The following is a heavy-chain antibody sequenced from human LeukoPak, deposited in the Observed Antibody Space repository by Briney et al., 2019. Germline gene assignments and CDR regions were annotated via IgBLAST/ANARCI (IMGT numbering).Heavy chain of an antibody. V-gene: IGHV3-30*02. J-gene: IGHJ4*02. CDR3: AKGGPPEDDY. Sequence: GGSLRLSCAASGFTFSGYGMHWVRQAPGKGLEWAAFIRYDGSNKYYADSVKGRFTISRDNSKNTLYLQMNSLRAEDTAVYYCAKGGPPEDDYWGQGTLVTVSS. CDR2: IRYDGSNK. D-gene: IGHD1-14*01. CDR1: GFTFSGYG.